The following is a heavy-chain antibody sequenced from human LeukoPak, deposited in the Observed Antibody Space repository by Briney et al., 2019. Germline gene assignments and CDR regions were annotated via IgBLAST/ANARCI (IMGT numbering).Heavy chain of an antibody. CDR3: ARDRSGSYYGFDY. V-gene: IGHV4-34*01. Sequence: SETLSLICAVYGGSFSGYYWSWIRQPPGKVLEWIGEINHSGSTNYNPSLKSRVTISVDTSKNQFSLKLSSVTAADTAVYYCARDRSGSYYGFDYWGQGTLVTVSS. CDR1: GGSFSGYY. J-gene: IGHJ4*02. CDR2: INHSGST. D-gene: IGHD1-26*01.